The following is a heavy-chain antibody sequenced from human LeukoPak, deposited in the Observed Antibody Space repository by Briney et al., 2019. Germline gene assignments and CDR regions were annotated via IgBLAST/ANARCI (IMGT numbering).Heavy chain of an antibody. CDR1: GGTFNSYA. V-gene: IGHV1-69*13. J-gene: IGHJ6*04. CDR3: ARADCSSTSCYLNPPYYYYGMDV. Sequence: ASVKVSCKASGGTFNSYAISWVRQAPGQGLEWMGGIMPIFDTANYAQKFQGRVTITADESTSTAYMELSSLRSEDTAVYYCARADCSSTSCYLNPPYYYYGMDVWGKGTTVTVSS. CDR2: IMPIFDTA. D-gene: IGHD2-2*01.